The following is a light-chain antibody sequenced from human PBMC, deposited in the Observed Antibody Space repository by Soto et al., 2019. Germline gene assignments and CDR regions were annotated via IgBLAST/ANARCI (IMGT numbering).Light chain of an antibody. V-gene: IGKV1-39*01. Sequence: DIQVTQSPSSLSASVGDRVTITCRASQDIKNYLNWYQRKPGTAPRLLIYAASNLHSGVPSTFSASGSGTDFALNISGLQADDFGTYYCQQGFSLPWTFGQGTKVEVK. CDR3: QQGFSLPWT. CDR1: QDIKNY. CDR2: AAS. J-gene: IGKJ1*01.